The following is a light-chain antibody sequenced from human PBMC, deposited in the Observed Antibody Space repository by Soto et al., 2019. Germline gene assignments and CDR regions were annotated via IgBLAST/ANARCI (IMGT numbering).Light chain of an antibody. CDR1: SSDVGGYNY. CDR2: EVS. J-gene: IGLJ2*01. Sequence: QSVLTQPPSASGSPGQSVTISCTGTSSDVGGYNYVSWYQQHPGKAPKLLIYEVSKRPSGVPDRFSGSKSVNTASLTVSGLQAEDEADYYCSSYTGSNKVFGGGTKVTVL. V-gene: IGLV2-8*01. CDR3: SSYTGSNKV.